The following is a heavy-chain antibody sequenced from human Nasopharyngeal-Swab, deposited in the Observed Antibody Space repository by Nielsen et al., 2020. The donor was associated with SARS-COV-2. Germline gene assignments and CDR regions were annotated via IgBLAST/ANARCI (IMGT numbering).Heavy chain of an antibody. CDR3: ARGYYYDSIGYPLDAFDI. V-gene: IGHV3-33*01. D-gene: IGHD3-22*01. CDR2: IWYDGSNK. J-gene: IGHJ3*02. CDR1: GFTFSSYG. Sequence: GESLKISCAASGFTFSSYGMHWVRQAPGKGLEWVAVIWYDGSNKYYADSVKGRFTISRDNSKNTLYLQMNSLRAEDTAVYYCARGYYYDSIGYPLDAFDIWGQGTMVTVSS.